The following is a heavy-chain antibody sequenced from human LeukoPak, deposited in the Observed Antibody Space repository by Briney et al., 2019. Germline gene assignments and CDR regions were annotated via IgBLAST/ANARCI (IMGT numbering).Heavy chain of an antibody. Sequence: ASVKVSCKASGYTFTGYYMHWVRQAPGQGLEWMGWINPNSGGTNYAQKFQGRVTMTRDTSISTAYMELSRLRSDDTAVYYCARGGTMVRGVIRGDYWGQGTLVTVSS. CDR3: ARGGTMVRGVIRGDY. V-gene: IGHV1-2*02. D-gene: IGHD3-10*01. CDR1: GYTFTGYY. CDR2: INPNSGGT. J-gene: IGHJ4*02.